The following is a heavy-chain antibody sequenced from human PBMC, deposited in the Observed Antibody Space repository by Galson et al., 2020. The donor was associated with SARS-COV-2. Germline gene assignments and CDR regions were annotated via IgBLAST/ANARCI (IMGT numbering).Heavy chain of an antibody. CDR1: GFTFSDYF. J-gene: IGHJ1*01. V-gene: IGHV3-11*04. Sequence: NSGGSLRLSCAASGFTFSDYFMSWVRQAPGKGLEWVSYIRSSGSYINYADSVKGRFTISRDNAKNSLNLQMNSLRVEDTAVYYCARVGDCSGGICYGAEYCQHWGQGTLVTVSS. CDR2: IRSSGSYI. D-gene: IGHD2-15*01. CDR3: ARVGDCSGGICYGAEYCQH.